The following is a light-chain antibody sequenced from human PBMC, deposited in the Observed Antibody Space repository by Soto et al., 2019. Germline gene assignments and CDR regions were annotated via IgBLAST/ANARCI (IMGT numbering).Light chain of an antibody. Sequence: EIVLTQSPGTLSLSPGERATLSCRASQSVRNSYLAWYQQKPGQAPRLLMSGASSRSTGIPDRFSGNGSGTDFTLTISRLEPEDFAVYYCQQYGRSPFTFGPGTKVDIK. CDR1: QSVRNSY. CDR2: GAS. V-gene: IGKV3-20*01. CDR3: QQYGRSPFT. J-gene: IGKJ3*01.